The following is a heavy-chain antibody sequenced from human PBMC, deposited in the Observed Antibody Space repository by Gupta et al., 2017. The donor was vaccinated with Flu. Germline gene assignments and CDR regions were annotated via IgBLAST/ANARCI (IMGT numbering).Heavy chain of an antibody. Sequence: VQLVESGGGLVQPGGSLRLSCAASAVTRIHCHMSWVRQAPGRGLEWLSYIGSGGNTDYADSVRGRFTISRDNAKNSLYLQMNSLRSEDTAVYYCARDFDWAFHHSGQGILVTLSS. V-gene: IGHV3-11*06. CDR3: ARDFDWAFHH. CDR1: AVTRIHCH. J-gene: IGHJ4*02. D-gene: IGHD3-9*01. CDR2: IGSGGNT.